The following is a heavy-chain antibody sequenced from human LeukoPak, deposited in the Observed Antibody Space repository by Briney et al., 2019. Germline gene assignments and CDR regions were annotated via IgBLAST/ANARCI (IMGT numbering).Heavy chain of an antibody. V-gene: IGHV4-59*08. CDR1: GGSISSYY. D-gene: IGHD3-3*01. CDR2: IYHSGST. J-gene: IGHJ4*02. CDR3: ARLTGNYDFWSGYYNFDY. Sequence: SETLSLTCTVSGGSISSYYWSWIRQPPGKGLEWIGSIYHSGSTYYNPSLKSRVTISVDTSKNQFSLKLSSVTAADTAVYYCARLTGNYDFWSGYYNFDYWGQGTLVTVSS.